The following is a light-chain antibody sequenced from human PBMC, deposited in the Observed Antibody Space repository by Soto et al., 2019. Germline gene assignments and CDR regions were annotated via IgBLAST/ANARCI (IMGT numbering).Light chain of an antibody. CDR1: SSDLGGYDY. CDR3: SSYGGNNNYV. Sequence: QSVLTRPPSASGSPGQSVTISCTGTSSDLGGYDYVSWYQHHPGKAPKLIIYEVNERPSGVPDRFSGSKSGNTASLTVSGLQAEDEADYYCSSYGGNNNYVFGTGTKVTVL. J-gene: IGLJ1*01. CDR2: EVN. V-gene: IGLV2-8*01.